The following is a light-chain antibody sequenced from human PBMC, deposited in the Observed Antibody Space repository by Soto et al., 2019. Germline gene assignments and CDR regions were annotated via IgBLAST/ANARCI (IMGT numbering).Light chain of an antibody. CDR1: RSVLYSSNNKNY. J-gene: IGKJ5*01. Sequence: DIVMTLSPDSLAVSLGERATINCKSSRSVLYSSNNKNYLAWYQQKPGKPPKXLIYWASTRESGVPERFSGSGSGTDFTLTISSLQAEDVEVYYCQQYYSNPITFGQGTRLEIK. V-gene: IGKV4-1*01. CDR3: QQYYSNPIT. CDR2: WAS.